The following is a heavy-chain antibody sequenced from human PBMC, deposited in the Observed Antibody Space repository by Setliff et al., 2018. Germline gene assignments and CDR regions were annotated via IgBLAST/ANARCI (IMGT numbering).Heavy chain of an antibody. V-gene: IGHV4-61*09. J-gene: IGHJ5*02. CDR3: ARHVYGSGSYYNWFDP. CDR1: GDSISSGSYY. Sequence: SETLSLTCTVSGDSISSGSYYWTWIRQPAGKGLEWIGHFHTGGSTNYNRSLRSRVFRSVDTSKNQFSLKLSSVTAADTAVYYCARHVYGSGSYYNWFDPWGQGTLVTVSS. CDR2: FHTGGST. D-gene: IGHD3-10*01.